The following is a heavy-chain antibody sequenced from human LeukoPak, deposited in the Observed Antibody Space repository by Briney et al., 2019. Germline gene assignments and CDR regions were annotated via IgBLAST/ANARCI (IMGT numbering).Heavy chain of an antibody. CDR3: AKAPRYYFDY. J-gene: IGHJ4*02. V-gene: IGHV3-23*01. CDR1: GFTFSSYA. Sequence: PGRSLRLSCAASGFTFSSYAMSWVRQAPGKGLEWVSAISGSGGSTYYADSVKGRFTISRDNSENTLSLQMNSLRAEDTAVYYCAKAPRYYFDYWGQGTLVTVSS. CDR2: ISGSGGST.